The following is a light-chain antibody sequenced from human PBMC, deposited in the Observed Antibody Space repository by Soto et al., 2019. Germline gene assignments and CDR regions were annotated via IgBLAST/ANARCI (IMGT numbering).Light chain of an antibody. V-gene: IGLV2-14*01. Sequence: QSVLTQPASVSGSPGQSITISCTGTSSDVGGYKYVSWYQQHPGKAPKLMIYDVNNRPSGVSNRFSGSKSGNTASLTISGLQAEDEADYYCSSYTISSTLVVFGGGTQLTVL. J-gene: IGLJ2*01. CDR1: SSDVGGYKY. CDR3: SSYTISSTLVV. CDR2: DVN.